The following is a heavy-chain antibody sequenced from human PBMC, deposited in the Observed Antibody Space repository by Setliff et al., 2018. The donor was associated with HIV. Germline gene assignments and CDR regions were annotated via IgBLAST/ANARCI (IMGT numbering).Heavy chain of an antibody. CDR3: ATDMANSGREGDFDY. CDR2: INVDGSTT. CDR1: GLTFTNYW. J-gene: IGHJ4*02. V-gene: IGHV3-74*01. D-gene: IGHD6-19*01. Sequence: GGSLRLSCVASGLTFTNYWMHWVRQVPGKGLVWVSRINVDGSTTKYADPVKGRFTISRDNAKNTVFLQMNSLRAEDTALYYCATDMANSGREGDFDYWGQGTQVTVSS.